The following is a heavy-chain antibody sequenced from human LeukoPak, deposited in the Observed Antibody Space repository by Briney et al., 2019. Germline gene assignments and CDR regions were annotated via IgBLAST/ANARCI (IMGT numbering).Heavy chain of an antibody. CDR2: INPNSGGT. Sequence: ASVKVSCKASGYTFTGYYMHWVRQAPGQGLEWMGWINPNSGGTNYAQKFQGRVTMTRDTSISTAYMELSRLRSDDTAVYYCARDGTFGNWDAFDIWGQGTMVTVSS. CDR3: ARDGTFGNWDAFDI. V-gene: IGHV1-2*02. D-gene: IGHD4-23*01. J-gene: IGHJ3*02. CDR1: GYTFTGYY.